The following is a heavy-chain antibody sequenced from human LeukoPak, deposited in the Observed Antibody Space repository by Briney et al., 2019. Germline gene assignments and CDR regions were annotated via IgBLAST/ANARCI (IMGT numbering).Heavy chain of an antibody. Sequence: GTSLRLSCAASGFSFTTYGMHWVRQAPLKGLEWLAAISYDGRNQNYADSVKGRFTIFRDNSQNTLYLQMSSLRAEDTALYYCAKAWTAMASNWFDPWGQGTLVTVSS. CDR1: GFSFTTYG. D-gene: IGHD5-18*01. V-gene: IGHV3-30*18. CDR2: ISYDGRNQ. CDR3: AKAWTAMASNWFDP. J-gene: IGHJ5*02.